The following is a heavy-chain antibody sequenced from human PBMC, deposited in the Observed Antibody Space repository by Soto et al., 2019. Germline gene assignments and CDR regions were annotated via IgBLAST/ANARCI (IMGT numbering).Heavy chain of an antibody. CDR3: ARGARYWFDP. Sequence: TRSLTCTVSGAFISSGGYYWSWIREHPEQGLEWIGYSYYSGSTYYNPSLQSRVSISVDTSKNQFSLKLSSVTAADTSVYYCARGARYWFDPWGQGTLVTVSS. CDR1: GAFISSGGYY. J-gene: IGHJ5*02. CDR2: SYYSGST. V-gene: IGHV4-31*03.